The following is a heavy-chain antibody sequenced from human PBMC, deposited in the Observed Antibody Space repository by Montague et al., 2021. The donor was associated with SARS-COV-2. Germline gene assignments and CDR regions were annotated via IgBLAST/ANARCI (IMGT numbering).Heavy chain of an antibody. J-gene: IGHJ6*02. V-gene: IGHV6-1*01. D-gene: IGHD3-10*01. CDR1: GDSVSSNSAA. CDR2: SYYRSKWYN. Sequence: CAISGDSVSSNSAAWNWIRQSPSRGLEWLGRSYYRSKWYNDYAVSVKSRITINPDTSKNQFSLQLNSVTPEDTAVYYCAREYPPPLRFGELDYYGMDVWGQRTTVTVSS. CDR3: AREYPPPLRFGELDYYGMDV.